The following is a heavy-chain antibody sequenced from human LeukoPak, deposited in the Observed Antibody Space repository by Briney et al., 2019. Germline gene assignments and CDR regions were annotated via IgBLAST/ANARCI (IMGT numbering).Heavy chain of an antibody. Sequence: GGSLRLSCAASGFTFSNSAMSWVRQAPGKGLEWVSAISGSGGGTYYADSVKGRFTISRDNAKNSLYLQMNSLRAEDTAVYYCARRPRLTLNYYYYGMDVWGQGTTVTVSS. D-gene: IGHD4/OR15-4a*01. CDR2: ISGSGGGT. V-gene: IGHV3-23*01. J-gene: IGHJ6*02. CDR1: GFTFSNSA. CDR3: ARRPRLTLNYYYYGMDV.